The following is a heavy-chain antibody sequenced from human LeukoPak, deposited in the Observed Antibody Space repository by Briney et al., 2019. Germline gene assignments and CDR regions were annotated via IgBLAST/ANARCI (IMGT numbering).Heavy chain of an antibody. CDR3: AREGGYYDSSGYSPAPAIDY. D-gene: IGHD3-22*01. CDR1: GYTFTSYG. V-gene: IGHV1-18*01. J-gene: IGHJ4*02. Sequence: ASVKVSCKASGYTFTSYGISWVRQAPGQGLEWMGWISAYNGNTNYAQKLQGRVTMTTDTSTSTAYMELRSLRSDDTAVYYCAREGGYYDSSGYSPAPAIDYWGQGTLVTVSS. CDR2: ISAYNGNT.